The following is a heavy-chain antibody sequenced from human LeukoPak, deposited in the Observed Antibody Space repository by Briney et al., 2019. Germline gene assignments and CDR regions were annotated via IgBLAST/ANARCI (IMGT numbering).Heavy chain of an antibody. CDR2: INLDGSEI. Sequence: QPGGSLRLSCEASGFVFGHSWMSWVRQAPGKRLEWVANINLDGSEINYLDSLTGRLTISRDNAKDSLYLQMNGLRAEDTAVYFCVRDRGYSTFDYWGQGTLVTVSS. CDR3: VRDRGYSTFDY. V-gene: IGHV3-7*03. J-gene: IGHJ4*02. CDR1: GFVFGHSW. D-gene: IGHD3-22*01.